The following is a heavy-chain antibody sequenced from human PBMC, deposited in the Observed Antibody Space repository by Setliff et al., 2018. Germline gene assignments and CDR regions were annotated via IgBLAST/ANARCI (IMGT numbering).Heavy chain of an antibody. Sequence: VKVSCKASGYTFSESIVSWVRQAPGQGLEWMGWIGVYTGRTSSAQKFQDRLTMMTEKSTNMAYMELRGLTSNDTAVYYCLRLVRYCSRTTCQRTLGDEVWGQGTLVTVSS. J-gene: IGHJ4*02. CDR3: LRLVRYCSRTTCQRTLGDEV. CDR1: GYTFSESI. D-gene: IGHD2-8*01. CDR2: IGVYTGRT. V-gene: IGHV1-18*01.